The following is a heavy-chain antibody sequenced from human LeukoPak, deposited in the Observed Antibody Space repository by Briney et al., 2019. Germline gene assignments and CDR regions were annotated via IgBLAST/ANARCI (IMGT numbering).Heavy chain of an antibody. CDR2: INAGNGNT. J-gene: IGHJ6*02. V-gene: IGHV1-3*01. Sequence: ASVKVSCKASGYTFTSYAMHWVRQAPGQRLEWMGWINAGNGNTKYSQKFQGRVTITRDTSASTAYMELSSLRSEDTAVYYCASDSYYYDSSGPPPLYYGMDVWGQGTTVTVSS. CDR3: ASDSYYYDSSGPPPLYYGMDV. CDR1: GYTFTSYA. D-gene: IGHD3-22*01.